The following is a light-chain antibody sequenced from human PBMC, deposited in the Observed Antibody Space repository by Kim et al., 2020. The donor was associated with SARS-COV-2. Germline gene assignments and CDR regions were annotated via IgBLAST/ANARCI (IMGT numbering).Light chain of an antibody. CDR3: QQGYNTRWT. V-gene: IGKV1-39*01. CDR2: AAS. Sequence: DIQMTQSPSSLSASVGDRVTITCRASQSIRRYLNWYQQKPGKAPKLLIYAASSLQSGVPSRFSGSGSGTDFTLTISSLQPEDFATYYCQQGYNTRWTFGQGTKVEIK. CDR1: QSIRRY. J-gene: IGKJ1*01.